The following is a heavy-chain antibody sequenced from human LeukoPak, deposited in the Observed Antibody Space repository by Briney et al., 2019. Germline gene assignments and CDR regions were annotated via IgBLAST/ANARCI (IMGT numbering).Heavy chain of an antibody. CDR3: ARLKPVAGGDAYDT. CDR2: IFYSGGT. CDR1: GGSMSNFY. J-gene: IGHJ3*02. Sequence: SDTLSLTCTVSGGSMSNFYWGWIRQTPGKRLECIGDIFYSGGTNYHPSLKSRVTISVDTSKNRFSLRLTSVTAADTAVYFCARLKPVAGGDAYDTWGQGNMVIVSS. D-gene: IGHD6-19*01. V-gene: IGHV4-59*08.